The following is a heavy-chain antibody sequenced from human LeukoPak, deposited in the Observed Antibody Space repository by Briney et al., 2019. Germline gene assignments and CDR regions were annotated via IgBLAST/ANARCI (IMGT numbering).Heavy chain of an antibody. Sequence: GGSLRLSCAASGFTFSDYFMTWIRQAPGKGLEWVSYISSSSSNTNYADSVKGRFTISRDNAKNSLSLQMNSLRAEDTAVYYCARDGGGWGSSWYFGGFDPWGQGTLVTVSS. CDR1: GFTFSDYF. CDR2: ISSSSSNT. CDR3: ARDGGGWGSSWYFGGFDP. J-gene: IGHJ5*02. V-gene: IGHV3-11*06. D-gene: IGHD6-13*01.